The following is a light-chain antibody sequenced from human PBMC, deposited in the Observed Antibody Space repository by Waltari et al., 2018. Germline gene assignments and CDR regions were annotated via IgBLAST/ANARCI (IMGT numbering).Light chain of an antibody. V-gene: IGKV3-11*01. Sequence: EIVLTQSPATLSLSPGDRATLYCRASQRISDYTVWYQQRPGQAPRLLIYDAFNRAPGVPARFSVSGSGTDFTLTISSLEPEDFAVYYCQQRSGWPPNYTFGQGTKLEIK. CDR2: DAF. CDR3: QQRSGWPPNYT. CDR1: QRISDY. J-gene: IGKJ2*01.